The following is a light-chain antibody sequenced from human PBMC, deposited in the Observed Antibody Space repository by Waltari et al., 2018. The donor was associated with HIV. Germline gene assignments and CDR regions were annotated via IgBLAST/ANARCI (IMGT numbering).Light chain of an antibody. CDR1: SSDVGGYYY. Sequence: QSALTQPASVSGSPGQSITISRPGTSSDVGGYYYASWYQQHPGKAPKLMIYDVSNRPSGVSNRFSGSKSGNTASLTISGLQAEDEADYYCSSYTSSNTWVFGGGTKLTVL. CDR2: DVS. J-gene: IGLJ3*02. CDR3: SSYTSSNTWV. V-gene: IGLV2-14*03.